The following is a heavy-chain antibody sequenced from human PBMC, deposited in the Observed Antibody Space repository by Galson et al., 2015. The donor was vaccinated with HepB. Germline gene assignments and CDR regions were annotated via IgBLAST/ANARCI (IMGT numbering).Heavy chain of an antibody. CDR2: IYTSGST. Sequence: TLSLTCTVSGGSISSGSYYWSWIRQPAGKGLEWIGRIYTSGSTNYNPSLKSRVTTSVDTSKNQFSLKLSSVTAADTAVYYCAREDIVVVPAAIRADAFDIWGQGTMVTVSS. J-gene: IGHJ3*02. V-gene: IGHV4-61*02. CDR1: GGSISSGSYY. CDR3: AREDIVVVPAAIRADAFDI. D-gene: IGHD2-2*02.